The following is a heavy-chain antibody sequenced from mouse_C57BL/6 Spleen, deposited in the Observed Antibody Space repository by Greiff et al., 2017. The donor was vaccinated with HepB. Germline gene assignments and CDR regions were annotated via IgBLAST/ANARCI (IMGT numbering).Heavy chain of an antibody. CDR2: IDPSDSYT. CDR3: ARGEYGSSYGFAY. V-gene: IGHV1-59*01. CDR1: GYTFTSYW. D-gene: IGHD1-1*01. J-gene: IGHJ3*01. Sequence: VQLQQPGAELVRPGTSVKLSCKASGYTFTSYWMHWVKQRPGQGLEWIGVIDPSDSYTNYNQKFKGKATLTVDTSSSTAYMQLSSLTSEDSAVYYCARGEYGSSYGFAYWGQGTLVTVSA.